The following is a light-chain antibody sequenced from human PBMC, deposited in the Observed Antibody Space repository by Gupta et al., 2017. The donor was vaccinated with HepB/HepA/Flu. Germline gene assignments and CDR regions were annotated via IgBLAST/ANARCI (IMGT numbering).Light chain of an antibody. CDR2: AAS. V-gene: IGKV1-8*01. Sequence: AIRMTQSPSSFSASTGDRVTITCRASQGISSYLAWYQQKPGKAPKLLIYAASTLQSGVPSRFSGSGSGTDFTLTISCLQSEDFATYDCQQYYSYPPATFGQGTKVEIK. J-gene: IGKJ1*01. CDR1: QGISSY. CDR3: QQYYSYPPAT.